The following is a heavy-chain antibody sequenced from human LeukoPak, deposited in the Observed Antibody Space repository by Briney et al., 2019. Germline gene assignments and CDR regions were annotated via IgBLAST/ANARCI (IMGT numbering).Heavy chain of an antibody. V-gene: IGHV3-30*04. CDR3: ARDSSRIAAAGVALFDY. Sequence: GGSLRLSCAASGFTFSSYAMHWVRQAPGKGLEGVAVISYDGSNKYYADSVKGRFTIYRDNSKKTLYMQMNRLRAEGTAGHYCARDSSRIAAAGVALFDYWGQGTLVTVS. D-gene: IGHD6-13*01. CDR1: GFTFSSYA. CDR2: ISYDGSNK. J-gene: IGHJ4*02.